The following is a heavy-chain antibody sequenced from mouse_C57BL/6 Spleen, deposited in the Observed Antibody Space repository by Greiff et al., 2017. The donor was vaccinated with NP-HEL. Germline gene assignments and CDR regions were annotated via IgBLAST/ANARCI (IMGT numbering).Heavy chain of an antibody. V-gene: IGHV1-22*01. CDR3: AREDYYGFTRGFDY. D-gene: IGHD1-1*01. J-gene: IGHJ2*01. Sequence: EVKLQQSGPELVKPGASVKMSCKASGYTFTDYNMHWVKQSHGKSLEWIGYINPNNGGTSYNQKFKGKATLTVNKSSSTAYMELRSLTSEDSAVYYCAREDYYGFTRGFDYWGQGTTLTVSS. CDR1: GYTFTDYN. CDR2: INPNNGGT.